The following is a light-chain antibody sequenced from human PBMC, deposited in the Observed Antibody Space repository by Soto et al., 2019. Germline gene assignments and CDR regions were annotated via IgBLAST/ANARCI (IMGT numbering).Light chain of an antibody. J-gene: IGKJ1*01. CDR2: AAS. CDR3: QKYDSALWT. Sequence: DIQMPQSPSSLSASVGDRVTITCRASQGISSFLAWYQQKPGKVPKLLMYAASTLQSGVPSRFSGSGSGTDFTLSISSLQPEDVATYYCQKYDSALWTFGQGTKVDIK. CDR1: QGISSF. V-gene: IGKV1-27*01.